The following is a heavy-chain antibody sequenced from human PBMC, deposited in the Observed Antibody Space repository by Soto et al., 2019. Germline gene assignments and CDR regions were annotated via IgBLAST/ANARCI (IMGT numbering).Heavy chain of an antibody. CDR2: ISYDGSNK. V-gene: IGHV3-30-3*01. D-gene: IGHD6-19*01. J-gene: IGHJ2*01. CDR3: ARVTIAVAGTAGYFDL. CDR1: GFTFSSYA. Sequence: QVQLVESGGGVVQPGRSLRLSCAASGFTFSSYAMHWVRQAPGKGLEWVAVISYDGSNKYYADSVKGRFTISRDNSKNTPDLQTNSLRAEDTALYYCARVTIAVAGTAGYFDLWGRGTLVTVSS.